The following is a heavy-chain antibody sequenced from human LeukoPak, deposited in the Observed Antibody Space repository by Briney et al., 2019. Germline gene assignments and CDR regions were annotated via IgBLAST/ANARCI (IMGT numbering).Heavy chain of an antibody. Sequence: GGSLRLSCAASGFTFSTYGMHWVRQAPGKGLEWVAFIRYDGSNKYFPDSVKGRFTISRDNSKNTLYLQMNSLRGEDTAVYYCAKDPQRGYYFDYWGQGTLVTVSS. V-gene: IGHV3-30*02. CDR3: AKDPQRGYYFDY. J-gene: IGHJ4*02. CDR2: IRYDGSNK. CDR1: GFTFSTYG. D-gene: IGHD3-16*01.